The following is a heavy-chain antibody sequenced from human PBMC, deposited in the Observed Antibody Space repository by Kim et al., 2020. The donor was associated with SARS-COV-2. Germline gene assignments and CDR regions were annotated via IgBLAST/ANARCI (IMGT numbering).Heavy chain of an antibody. J-gene: IGHJ6*02. D-gene: IGHD3-10*01. V-gene: IGHV1-46*01. CDR2: INPSGGST. CDR3: ARDLVLLWFGELLSNYYGMDV. Sequence: ASVKVSCKASGYTFTSYYMHWVRQAPGQGLEWMGIINPSGGSTSYAQKFQGRVTMTRDTSTSTVYMELSSLRSEDTAVYYCARDLVLLWFGELLSNYYGMDVWGQGTTVTVSS. CDR1: GYTFTSYY.